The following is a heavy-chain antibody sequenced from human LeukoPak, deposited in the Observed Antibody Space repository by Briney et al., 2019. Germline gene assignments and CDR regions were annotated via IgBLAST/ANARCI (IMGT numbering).Heavy chain of an antibody. CDR2: IWYDGSNK. CDR1: GFTFSSYG. Sequence: GGSLRLSCAASGFTFSSYGMHWVRQAPGKGLEWVAVIWYDGSNKYYADSVKGRFTISRDNSKNTLYLQMNSLRAEDTAVYYCARDGRVAAAGRANYYYYYGMDVWGQGTTVTVSS. J-gene: IGHJ6*02. D-gene: IGHD6-13*01. CDR3: ARDGRVAAAGRANYYYYYGMDV. V-gene: IGHV3-33*01.